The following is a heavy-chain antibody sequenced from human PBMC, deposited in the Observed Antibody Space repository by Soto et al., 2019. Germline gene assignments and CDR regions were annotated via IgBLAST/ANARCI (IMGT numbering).Heavy chain of an antibody. CDR1: QFNFSLFA. J-gene: IGHJ4*02. Sequence: GGSLRLSCAASQFNFSLFAMHWVRQAPGKGLEWVAVLWTDGTEKYYADSVKGRFTISRDNSKNTLYLQMDTLRVDDTALYYCARDNRRTSCLDSWGQGTPVTVSS. CDR3: ARDNRRTSCLDS. D-gene: IGHD2-2*01. V-gene: IGHV3-33*01. CDR2: LWTDGTEK.